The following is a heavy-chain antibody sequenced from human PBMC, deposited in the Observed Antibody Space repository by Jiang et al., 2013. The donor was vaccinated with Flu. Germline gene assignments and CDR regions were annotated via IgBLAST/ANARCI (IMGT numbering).Heavy chain of an antibody. CDR3: ATTINTGRVSYFDY. Sequence: EVKKPGSSVKVSCKASGFTFTSSAMQWVRQARGQRLEWIGWIVVGSGNTNYAQKFQERVTITRDMSTSTAYMELSSLRSEDTAVYYCATTINTGRVSYFDYWGQGTLVTVSS. J-gene: IGHJ4*02. V-gene: IGHV1-58*02. CDR2: IVVGSGNT. CDR1: GFTFTSSA. D-gene: IGHD1-14*01.